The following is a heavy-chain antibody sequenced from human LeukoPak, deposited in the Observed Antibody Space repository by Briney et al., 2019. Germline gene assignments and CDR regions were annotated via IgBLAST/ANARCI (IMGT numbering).Heavy chain of an antibody. CDR1: GFTVSGNF. CDR3: ARGYGDYYFYFGY. V-gene: IGHV3-66*01. J-gene: IGHJ4*02. D-gene: IGHD4-17*01. CDR2: IYSGGST. Sequence: GGSLRLSCAASGFTVSGNFMTWVRQAPGKGLEWVSVIYSGGSTYYADSVKGRFTISRDDSKNTLYLQMNSLRAEDTAVYYCARGYGDYYFYFGYWGQGTLVTVSS.